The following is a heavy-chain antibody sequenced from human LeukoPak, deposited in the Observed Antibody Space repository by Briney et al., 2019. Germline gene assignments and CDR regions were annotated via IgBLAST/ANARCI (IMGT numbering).Heavy chain of an antibody. CDR1: GFTFSNYA. V-gene: IGHV3-23*01. Sequence: PGGSLRLSCATSGFTFSNYAMSWVRQAPGKGLEWVSVVSDSGGSTDYADSVKGRFTISRDNSKNTLYLQMNNLRAEDTAVYYCAKGLAYFYDSSGVYGMDVWGQGTTVTVSS. D-gene: IGHD3-22*01. J-gene: IGHJ6*02. CDR2: VSDSGGST. CDR3: AKGLAYFYDSSGVYGMDV.